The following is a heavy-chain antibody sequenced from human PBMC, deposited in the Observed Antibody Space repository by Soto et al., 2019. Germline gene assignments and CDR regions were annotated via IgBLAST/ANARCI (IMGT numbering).Heavy chain of an antibody. D-gene: IGHD3-16*01. CDR3: AREGVRGMDV. V-gene: IGHV1-8*01. J-gene: IGHJ6*02. CDR2: MNPNSGNT. Sequence: QVQLVQSGAEVKKPGASVKVSCKASGYTFTSYDIKWVRQTTGQGLEWMGWMNPNSGNTRYAQKFQGRITMTRNTSISTAYMELSSLRSEDTAVYHCAREGVRGMDVWGQGTTVTVSS. CDR1: GYTFTSYD.